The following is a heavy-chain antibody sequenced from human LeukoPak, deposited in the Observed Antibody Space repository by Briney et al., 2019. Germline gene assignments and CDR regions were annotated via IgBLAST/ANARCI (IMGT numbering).Heavy chain of an antibody. D-gene: IGHD3-22*01. Sequence: GGSLRLSCAASGFTFSSYGMHWVRQAPGKGLEWVAFIRYDGSNKYYADSVKGRFTISRDNSKNTLYLQMNSLRAEDTAVYYCAKGFGNYYDSSGYFFDYWGQGTLVTVSS. CDR3: AKGFGNYYDSSGYFFDY. V-gene: IGHV3-30*02. CDR2: IRYDGSNK. CDR1: GFTFSSYG. J-gene: IGHJ4*02.